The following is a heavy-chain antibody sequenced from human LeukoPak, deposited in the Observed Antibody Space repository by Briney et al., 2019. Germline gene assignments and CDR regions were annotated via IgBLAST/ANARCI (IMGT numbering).Heavy chain of an antibody. V-gene: IGHV3-30*02. CDR2: TRYDGNKK. CDR3: ARGIYHSPQYYYDSSGSYYFDY. CDR1: GFSFSRYG. J-gene: IGHJ4*02. Sequence: GGSLRLSCAASGFSFSRYGMHWVRQAPGKGLEWVAFTRYDGNKKYYTDSVKGRFTISRDNSKNTLYLQMNSLRAEDTAVYYCARGIYHSPQYYYDSSGSYYFDYWGQGTLVTVSS. D-gene: IGHD3-22*01.